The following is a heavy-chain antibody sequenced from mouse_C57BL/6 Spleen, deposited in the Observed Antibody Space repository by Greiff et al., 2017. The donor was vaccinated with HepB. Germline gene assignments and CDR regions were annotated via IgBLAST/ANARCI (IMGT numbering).Heavy chain of an antibody. CDR1: GFSLTSYG. CDR3: AKPVYYDYDAWFAY. CDR2: IWGDGST. J-gene: IGHJ3*01. V-gene: IGHV2-3*01. Sequence: VKVVESGPGLVAPSQSLSITCTVSGFSLTSYGVSWVRQPPGKGLEWLGVIWGDGSTNYHSALISRLSISKDNSKSQVFLKLNSLQTDDTATYYCAKPVYYDYDAWFAYWGQGTLVTVSA. D-gene: IGHD2-4*01.